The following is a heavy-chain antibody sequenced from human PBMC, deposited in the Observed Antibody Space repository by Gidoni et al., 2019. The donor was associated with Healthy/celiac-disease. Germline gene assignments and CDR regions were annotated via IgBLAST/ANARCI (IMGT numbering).Heavy chain of an antibody. J-gene: IGHJ6*04. CDR3: ARGGYYGMDV. D-gene: IGHD2-15*01. Sequence: QVQLQESGPGLVKPSEILSPNCTVSGGSISSYYWSWIRQPPGKGLEWIGYIYYSGSTNYNPSLKSRVTISVDMSKNQFSLKLSSVTAADTAVYYCARGGYYGMDVWGKGTTVTVSS. CDR2: IYYSGST. V-gene: IGHV4-59*01. CDR1: GGSISSYY.